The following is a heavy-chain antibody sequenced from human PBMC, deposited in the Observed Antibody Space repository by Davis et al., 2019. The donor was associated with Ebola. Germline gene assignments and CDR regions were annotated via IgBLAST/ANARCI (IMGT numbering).Heavy chain of an antibody. CDR2: IYYSGST. J-gene: IGHJ6*02. V-gene: IGHV4-59*08. D-gene: IGHD5-12*01. Sequence: MPGGSLRLSCTVSGGSISSYYWSWIRQPPGKGLEWIGYIYYSGSTNYNPSLKSRVTISVDTSRNQFSLKLSSATAADTAVYYCARVKYSGYGKWNYYYGMDVWGQGTTVTVSS. CDR1: GGSISSYY. CDR3: ARVKYSGYGKWNYYYGMDV.